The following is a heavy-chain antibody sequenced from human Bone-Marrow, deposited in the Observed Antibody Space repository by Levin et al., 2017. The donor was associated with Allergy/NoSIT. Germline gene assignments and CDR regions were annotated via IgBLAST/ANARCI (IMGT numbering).Heavy chain of an antibody. V-gene: IGHV4-59*01. J-gene: IGHJ3*01. CDR2: IYYSGST. D-gene: IGHD4-17*01. Sequence: SETLSLTCTVSGGSIGTYYWFWIRQPPGKGLECIGYIYYSGSTNYNPSLKSRVTISIDTSKNQFSLKLSSVTAADTAVYFCARSAVTTRSFDVWGQGTMVTVSS. CDR1: GGSIGTYY. CDR3: ARSAVTTRSFDV.